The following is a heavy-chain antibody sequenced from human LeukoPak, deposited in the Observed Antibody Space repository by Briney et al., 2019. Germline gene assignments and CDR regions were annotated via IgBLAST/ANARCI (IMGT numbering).Heavy chain of an antibody. CDR2: IYPGDSAT. V-gene: IGHV5-51*01. Sequence: GASLKISCKGSGYTFTSYWSARVRQMPGKGLGWMGIIYPGDSATRYSPSLQGQVTIAADKSIRTAYLQWSSLKASDTAMYYCARHGRYGAYDLPYYFDYRRERTLVTVSS. D-gene: IGHD4-17*01. CDR3: ARHGRYGAYDLPYYFDY. CDR1: GYTFTSYW. J-gene: IGHJ4*02.